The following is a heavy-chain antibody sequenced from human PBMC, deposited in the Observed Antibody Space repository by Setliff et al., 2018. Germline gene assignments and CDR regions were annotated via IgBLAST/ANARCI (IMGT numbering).Heavy chain of an antibody. CDR3: ARVYYGYYYYYMDV. D-gene: IGHD3-10*01. J-gene: IGHJ6*03. CDR2: IYYRGDT. CDR1: GASLSSGTYY. V-gene: IGHV4-39*07. Sequence: SETLSLTCTVSGASLSSGTYYWGWIRQPPGKGLEWIGRIYYRGDTYYNASLKGRLTISVDTSKNQFSLKLSSVTAADTAVYYCARVYYGYYYYYMDVWGKGTTVTVSS.